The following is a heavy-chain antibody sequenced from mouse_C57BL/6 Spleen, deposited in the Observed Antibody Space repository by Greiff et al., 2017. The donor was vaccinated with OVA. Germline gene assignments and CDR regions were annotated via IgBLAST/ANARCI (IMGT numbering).Heavy chain of an antibody. CDR2: IWSGGST. V-gene: IGHV2-2*01. CDR1: GFSLTSYG. D-gene: IGHD2-1*01. Sequence: QVQLQQSGPGLVQPSQSLSITCTVSGFSLTSYGVHWVRQSPGKGLEWLGVIWSGGSTDYNAAFISRLSISKDNSKSQVFFKMNSLQADDTAIYYCARNPPYGNYSYYYAMDYWGQGTSVTVSS. J-gene: IGHJ4*01. CDR3: ARNPPYGNYSYYYAMDY.